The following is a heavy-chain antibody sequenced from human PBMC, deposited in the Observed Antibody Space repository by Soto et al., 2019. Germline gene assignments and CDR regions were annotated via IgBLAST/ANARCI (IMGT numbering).Heavy chain of an antibody. CDR2: ISAYNGNT. J-gene: IGHJ5*02. D-gene: IGHD3-10*01. V-gene: IGHV1-18*01. Sequence: QVQLVQSGAEVKKPGASVKVSCKASGYTFTSYGISWVRQAPGQGLEWMGWISAYNGNTNYAQKLQGRATMTTDTSTSTAYMELRSLRSDDTAVYYCARDRDYYGSGSYDWFDTCGQGTLVTVSS. CDR3: ARDRDYYGSGSYDWFDT. CDR1: GYTFTSYG.